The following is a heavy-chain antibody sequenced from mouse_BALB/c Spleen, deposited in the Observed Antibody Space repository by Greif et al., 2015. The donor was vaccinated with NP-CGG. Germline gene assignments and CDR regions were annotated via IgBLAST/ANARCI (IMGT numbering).Heavy chain of an antibody. V-gene: IGHV1S81*02. Sequence: QVQLQHSGAELVKPGASVKLSCKASGHTFISYYMYWVKQRPGQGLEWIGEINPSNGGANLNEKFKSKATLTVDKSSSTAYRQRSSVTAEESAVYVGTRGRRRDYDFWGRGTTLTGTS. J-gene: IGHJ2*01. D-gene: IGHD1-2*01. CDR3: TRGRRRDYDF. CDR1: GHTFISYY. CDR2: INPSNGGA.